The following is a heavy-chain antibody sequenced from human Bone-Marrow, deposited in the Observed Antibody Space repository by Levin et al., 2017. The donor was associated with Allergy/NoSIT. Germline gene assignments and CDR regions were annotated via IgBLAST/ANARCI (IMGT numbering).Heavy chain of an antibody. CDR1: EFIFKNAW. V-gene: IGHV3-15*01. CDR3: AADTVSTSDYAMDF. Sequence: PGESLKISCTTSEFIFKNAWMNWVRQAPGKGLEWVARIKREIEGKTTDYPAPVRGRFSVSRDASKNTLYLQLNGLETEDTAVYYCAADTVSTSDYAMDFWGQGTTVTVSS. J-gene: IGHJ6*02. CDR2: IKREIEGKTT. D-gene: IGHD4-17*01.